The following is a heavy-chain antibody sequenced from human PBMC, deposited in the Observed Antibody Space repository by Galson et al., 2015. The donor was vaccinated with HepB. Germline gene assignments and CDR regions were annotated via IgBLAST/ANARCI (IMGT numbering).Heavy chain of an antibody. J-gene: IGHJ3*02. Sequence: SVKVSCKASGYTFTGYYMHWVRQAPGQGLEWMGRINPNSGGTNYAQKFQGRVTMTRDTSISTAYMELSRLRSDDTVVYYCARGGPWFGELDAFDIWGQGTMVTVSS. CDR2: INPNSGGT. V-gene: IGHV1-2*05. CDR3: ARGGPWFGELDAFDI. CDR1: GYTFTGYY. D-gene: IGHD3-10*01.